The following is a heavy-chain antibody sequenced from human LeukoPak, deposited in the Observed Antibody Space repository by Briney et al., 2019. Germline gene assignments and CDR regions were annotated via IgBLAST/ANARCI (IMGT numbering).Heavy chain of an antibody. CDR2: IYYSGST. V-gene: IGHV4-59*01. CDR3: ARGDGYSYGRGDNWFDP. Sequence: NPSETLSLTCTVSGGSISSYYWSWIRQPPGKGLQRIGYIYYSGSTNYNPSLKSRVTISVDTSKNQFSLKLSSVTAADTAVYYCARGDGYSYGRGDNWFDPWGQGTLVTVSS. CDR1: GGSISSYY. J-gene: IGHJ5*02. D-gene: IGHD5-18*01.